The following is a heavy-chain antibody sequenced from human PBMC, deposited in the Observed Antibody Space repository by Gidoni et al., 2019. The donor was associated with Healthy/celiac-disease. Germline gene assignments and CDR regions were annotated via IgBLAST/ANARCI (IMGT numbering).Heavy chain of an antibody. CDR1: GFTFSSYA. CDR2: ISGSGCST. Sequence: EVQLLDSGGGWVQPGGSLRRSCAASGFTFSSYAMSWVRPAPGKGLEWVSAISGSGCSTYYADSVKGRFTISRDNSKNTLYLQMNSLRAEDTAVYYCAKAHDGSGELIYFDYWGQGTLVTVSS. J-gene: IGHJ4*02. D-gene: IGHD3-16*01. V-gene: IGHV3-23*01. CDR3: AKAHDGSGELIYFDY.